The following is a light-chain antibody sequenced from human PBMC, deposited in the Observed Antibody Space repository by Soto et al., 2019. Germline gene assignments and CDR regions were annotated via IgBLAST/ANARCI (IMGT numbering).Light chain of an antibody. V-gene: IGKV3-20*01. CDR3: QQYGSTLWT. J-gene: IGKJ1*01. Sequence: EIVLTQSPPTLSLSPGERATLCCWASQSVTSSDLAWYQQKPGQAPRLLIYGASSRATCIPDSFSGSGSGTDFTLTISRLEPEDFAVYYCQQYGSTLWTFGQGTKVDIK. CDR1: QSVTSSD. CDR2: GAS.